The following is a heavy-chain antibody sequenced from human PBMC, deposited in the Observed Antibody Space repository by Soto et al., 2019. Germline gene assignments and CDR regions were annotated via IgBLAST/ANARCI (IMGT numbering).Heavy chain of an antibody. Sequence: EVQLVESGGGLVKPGGALRLSCAASGFTFDNAWMNWVRQAPGKGMEWVGRIKGKGYDGATDYAAPVKGRFTISRDDSKNTLYLQMNSLKAEDTAVYYCTSGMIVVVAASQLAGSWGQGTLVTVSS. J-gene: IGHJ1*01. CDR1: GFTFDNAW. CDR2: IKGKGYDGAT. V-gene: IGHV3-15*07. D-gene: IGHD2-15*01. CDR3: TSGMIVVVAASQLAGS.